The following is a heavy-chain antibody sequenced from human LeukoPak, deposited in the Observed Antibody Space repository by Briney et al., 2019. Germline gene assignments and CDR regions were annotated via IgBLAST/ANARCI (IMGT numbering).Heavy chain of an antibody. CDR2: IIPIFGTA. CDR1: GGTFSSYA. J-gene: IGHJ1*01. Sequence: GASVKVSCKASGGTFSSYAISWVRQAPGQGLEWMGGIIPIFGTANYAQKFQGRVTITTDESTSTAYMELSSLRSEDTAVYYCARNQGYCSSTSFPEGHFQHWGQGTLVTVSS. V-gene: IGHV1-69*05. D-gene: IGHD2-2*01. CDR3: ARNQGYCSSTSFPEGHFQH.